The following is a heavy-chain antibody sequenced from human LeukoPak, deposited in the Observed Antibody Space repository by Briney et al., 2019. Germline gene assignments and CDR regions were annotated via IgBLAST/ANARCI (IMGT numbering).Heavy chain of an antibody. D-gene: IGHD2-21*02. CDR2: IIPILGIP. V-gene: IGHV1-69*04. CDR3: ATEAIVVVTARDDWYVDL. CDR1: GGTFGGYG. Sequence: EAPVNLFCKAWGGTFGGYGISWASNTQRPGLEWRGRIIPILGIPNYAQQFKGRDTITADRSRPPAYGELSSVRSEDTAVYYCATEAIVVVTARDDWYVDLWGRGALVTVSA. J-gene: IGHJ2*01.